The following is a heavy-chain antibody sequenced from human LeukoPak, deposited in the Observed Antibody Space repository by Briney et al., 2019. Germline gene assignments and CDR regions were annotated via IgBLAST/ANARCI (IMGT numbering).Heavy chain of an antibody. J-gene: IGHJ5*02. CDR1: GGSISSYY. CDR2: IYNSGST. CDR3: ARGYVSNYNWFDP. V-gene: IGHV4-59*01. Sequence: SETLSLTCTVSGGSISSYYWSWIRQPPGKGLEWIGYIYNSGSTNYYPSLKSRVTISVDTSKNQFSLKLSSVTAADTAVYYCARGYVSNYNWFDPWGQGTLVTVSS. D-gene: IGHD3-10*01.